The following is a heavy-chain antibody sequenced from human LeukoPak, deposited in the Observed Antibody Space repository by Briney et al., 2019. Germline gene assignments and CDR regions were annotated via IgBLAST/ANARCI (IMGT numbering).Heavy chain of an antibody. D-gene: IGHD3-22*01. CDR3: TTVEREYFDTSGYFDY. CDR2: FDPEDGET. Sequence: GASVKVSCTISGYTLTEFSMYWVRQAPGKGLEWVGGFDPEDGETLYAQKFQGRVTMTEDTSTDTAYMELSSLRSDDTAVYYCTTVEREYFDTSGYFDYWGPGTLVTVSS. CDR1: GYTLTEFS. J-gene: IGHJ4*02. V-gene: IGHV1-24*01.